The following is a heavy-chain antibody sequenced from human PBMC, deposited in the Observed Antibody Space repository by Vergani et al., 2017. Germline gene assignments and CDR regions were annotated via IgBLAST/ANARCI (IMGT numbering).Heavy chain of an antibody. CDR2: IIPIFVTA. CDR3: ARDIVGGYYYYGMDV. CDR1: GYTFTNYP. D-gene: IGHD2-15*01. J-gene: IGHJ6*02. Sequence: QVQLLQSGSELKKPGASVRISCEASGYTFTNYPLIWVRQAPGQGLEWMGRIIPIFVTANYAQKFQGRVTITADESTSTAYMELSSLRSEDTAVYYCARDIVGGYYYYGMDVWGQGTTVTVSS. V-gene: IGHV1-69*18.